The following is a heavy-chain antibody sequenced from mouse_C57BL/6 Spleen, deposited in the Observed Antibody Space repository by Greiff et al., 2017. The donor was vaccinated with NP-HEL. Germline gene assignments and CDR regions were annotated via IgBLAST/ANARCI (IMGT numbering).Heavy chain of an antibody. CDR3: ARVSVRRWFAY. D-gene: IGHD2-14*01. CDR1: GFTFSSYA. J-gene: IGHJ3*01. Sequence: DVQLVESGGGLVKPGGSLKLSCAASGFTFSSYAMSWVRQTPEKRLEWVATISDGGSYTYYPDNVKGRFTISRDNAKNNLYLQMSHLKSEDTAMYYCARVSVRRWFAYWGQGTLVTVSA. CDR2: ISDGGSYT. V-gene: IGHV5-4*01.